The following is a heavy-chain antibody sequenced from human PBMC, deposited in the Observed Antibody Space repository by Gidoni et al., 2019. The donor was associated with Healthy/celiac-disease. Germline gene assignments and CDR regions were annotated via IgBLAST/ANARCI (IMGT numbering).Heavy chain of an antibody. CDR2: ISYDGSNK. D-gene: IGHD2-21*02. CDR1: GFPFSSYG. Sequence: QVQLVESGGGVVQPGRSLRLSCAASGFPFSSYGMHWVRQAPGKGLEWVAVISYDGSNKYYADSVKGRFTISRDNSKNTLYLQMNSLRAEDTAVYYCAKDEGLVVVTALTYGMDVWGQGTTVTVSS. CDR3: AKDEGLVVVTALTYGMDV. V-gene: IGHV3-30*18. J-gene: IGHJ6*02.